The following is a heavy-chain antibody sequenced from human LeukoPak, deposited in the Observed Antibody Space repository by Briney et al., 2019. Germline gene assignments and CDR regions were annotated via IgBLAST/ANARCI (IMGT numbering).Heavy chain of an antibody. CDR1: GFTFSSYW. Sequence: GGSLRLSCAASGFTFSSYWMHWVRQAPGKGLVWVSRINTDGSSTSYADSVKGRFTISRDNAKNTLNLHVSSLSAEDTAVYYCARVNGYSYGQIYGMDVWGQGTTVTVSS. V-gene: IGHV3-74*01. CDR2: INTDGSST. J-gene: IGHJ6*02. D-gene: IGHD5-18*01. CDR3: ARVNGYSYGQIYGMDV.